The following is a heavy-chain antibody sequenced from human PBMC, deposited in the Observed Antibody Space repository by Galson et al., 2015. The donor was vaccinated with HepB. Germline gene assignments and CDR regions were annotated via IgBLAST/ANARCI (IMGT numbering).Heavy chain of an antibody. V-gene: IGHV1-2*05. CDR3: ARGGGGSSDAFDI. Sequence: SVKVSCKASGYTFTSYYMHWVRQAPGQGLEWMGRINPNSGGTNYAQKFQGRVTMTRDTSISTAYMELSRLRSDDTVVYYCARGGGGSSDAFDIWGQGTMVTVSS. CDR2: INPNSGGT. CDR1: GYTFTSYY. D-gene: IGHD2-15*01. J-gene: IGHJ3*02.